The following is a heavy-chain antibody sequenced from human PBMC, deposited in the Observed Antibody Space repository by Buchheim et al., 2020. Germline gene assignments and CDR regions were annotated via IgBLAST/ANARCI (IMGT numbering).Heavy chain of an antibody. V-gene: IGHV3-23*04. CDR3: AKGQLWAYNYYYGMDV. J-gene: IGHJ6*02. CDR2: ISGSGGST. CDR1: GFTFSSYE. Sequence: EVQLVESGGGLVQPGGSLRLSCAASGFTFSSYEMNWVRQAPGKGLEWVSAISGSGGSTYYADSVKGRFTIPSENSKNTLWLQMNSLRAEDTAVYYCAKGQLWAYNYYYGMDVWGQGTT. D-gene: IGHD5-18*01.